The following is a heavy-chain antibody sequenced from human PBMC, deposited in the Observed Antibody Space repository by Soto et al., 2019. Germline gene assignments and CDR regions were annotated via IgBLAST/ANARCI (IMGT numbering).Heavy chain of an antibody. CDR2: ISGSGGST. D-gene: IGHD6-19*01. V-gene: IGHV3-23*01. J-gene: IGHJ6*02. CDR3: AKVGQWRGGGMV. Sequence: EVQLLESGGGLVQPGGSLRLSCAASGFTFSSYAMSWVRQAPGKGLEWVSAISGSGGSTYYADSVKGRFTISRDNSKNSLYLQMNSLRAEDTAVYYCAKVGQWRGGGMVWGQGTTVTVSS. CDR1: GFTFSSYA.